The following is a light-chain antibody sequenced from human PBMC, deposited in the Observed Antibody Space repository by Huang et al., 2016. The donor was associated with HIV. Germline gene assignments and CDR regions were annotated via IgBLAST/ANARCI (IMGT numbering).Light chain of an antibody. CDR1: QGISTY. CDR2: DAS. J-gene: IGKJ4*01. CDR3: QQLYSYPLT. V-gene: IGKV1-9*01. Sequence: IHLIQSQSSLSVSVGDRVTIICRASQGISTYLAWYQLKPCKVPRLLCYDASTLQSGVPSRFSGSGSGTDFTLTINSLQPEEFATYYCQQLYSYPLTFGGGTKLEI.